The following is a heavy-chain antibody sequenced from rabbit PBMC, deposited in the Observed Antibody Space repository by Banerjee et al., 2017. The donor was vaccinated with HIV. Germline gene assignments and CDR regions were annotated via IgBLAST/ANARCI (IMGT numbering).Heavy chain of an antibody. D-gene: IGHD8-1*01. Sequence: QEQLEESGGDLVKPEGSLTLTCTASGFSFSSNYWLCWVRQAPGKGLEWIACIGAVSTYYATWAKGRFTISKTSSTTVTLQMTSLTAADTATYFCARRYADSNDYGWDLWGPGTLVTVS. J-gene: IGHJ4*01. CDR1: GFSFSSNYW. CDR3: ARRYADSNDYGWDL. CDR2: IGAVST. V-gene: IGHV1S45*01.